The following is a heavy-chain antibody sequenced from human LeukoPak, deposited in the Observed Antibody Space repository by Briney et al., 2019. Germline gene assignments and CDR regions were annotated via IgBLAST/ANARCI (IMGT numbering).Heavy chain of an antibody. CDR1: GYTFTGYY. Sequence: WASVKVSCKASGYTFTGYYMHWVRQAPGQGLEWMGIINPSGGSTSYAQKFQGRVTMTRDMSTSTVYMELSSLRSEDTAVYYCARVGSYIGGFDPWGQGTLVTVSS. V-gene: IGHV1-46*01. J-gene: IGHJ5*02. D-gene: IGHD1-26*01. CDR2: INPSGGST. CDR3: ARVGSYIGGFDP.